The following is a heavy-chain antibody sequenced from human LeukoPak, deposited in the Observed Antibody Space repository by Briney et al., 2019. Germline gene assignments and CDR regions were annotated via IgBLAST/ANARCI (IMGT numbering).Heavy chain of an antibody. CDR3: ARVYFQYYYDSSGQNDY. D-gene: IGHD3-22*01. J-gene: IGHJ4*02. V-gene: IGHV3-7*01. CDR1: GFTFSSYW. Sequence: GGSLRLSCAASGFTFSSYWMSWVRQAPGKGLEWVANIKQDGSEKYYVYSVKGRFTISRDNAKNSLYLQMNSLRAEDTAVYYCARVYFQYYYDSSGQNDYWGQGILVTVSS. CDR2: IKQDGSEK.